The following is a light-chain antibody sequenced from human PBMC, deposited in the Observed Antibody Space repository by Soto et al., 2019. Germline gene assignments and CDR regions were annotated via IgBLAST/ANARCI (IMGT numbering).Light chain of an antibody. V-gene: IGKV1-5*03. CDR1: QSISSW. CDR3: EDYSSSSGLT. J-gene: IGKJ4*01. Sequence: DIQMTQSPSTLSASVGDRVTITCRASQSISSWLAWYQQKPGKAPNLLIYEASSLKSGVPSRFSGSGSATEFTLTISSLQPDDFATYYCEDYSSSSGLTFGGGTKVDIK. CDR2: EAS.